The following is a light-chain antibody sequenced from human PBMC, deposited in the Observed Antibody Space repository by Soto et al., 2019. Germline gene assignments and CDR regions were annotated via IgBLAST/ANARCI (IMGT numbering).Light chain of an antibody. CDR1: QSVSSNN. CDR2: GAS. V-gene: IGKV3-20*01. CDR3: QQYGTSPSS. Sequence: EIVLRHAPGTLSLSPVERATLSCMSSQSVSSNNLAWYQQKPGQAPRLLIYGASRRATGIPDRFSGSGSGTDFTLTIDRLEPEDFAVYYCQQYGTSPSSFGPGTKVDIK. J-gene: IGKJ3*01.